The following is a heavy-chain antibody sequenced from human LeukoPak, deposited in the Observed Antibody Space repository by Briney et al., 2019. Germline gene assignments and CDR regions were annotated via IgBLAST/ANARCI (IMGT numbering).Heavy chain of an antibody. CDR1: GGSVSSDVHY. D-gene: IGHD3-22*01. CDR3: ARVRLQVVITLRGAFDI. V-gene: IGHV4-31*03. CDR2: MYYSGST. Sequence: PSETLSLTCTVSGGSVSSDVHYWSWIRQHPGKGPEWIGNMYYSGSTYYNPSLKSRVAISVDTSKNQFSLKLSSVTAADTAVYYCARVRLQVVITLRGAFDIWGQGTMVTVSS. J-gene: IGHJ3*02.